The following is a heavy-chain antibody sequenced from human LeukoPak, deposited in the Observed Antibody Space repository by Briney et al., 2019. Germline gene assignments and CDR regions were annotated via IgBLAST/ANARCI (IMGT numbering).Heavy chain of an antibody. J-gene: IGHJ4*02. CDR1: GYTFNTHS. CDR2: ISAYNGNS. Sequence: ASVKVSCKASGYTFNTHSINWVRQAPGQGLEWMGGISAYNGNSKYAQKFHGRVTMTAGTSTSTAYMDLRTLRSDDTAVYFCARGRYAASSVFDFWGQGTLVTVSS. V-gene: IGHV1-18*01. D-gene: IGHD6-6*01. CDR3: ARGRYAASSVFDF.